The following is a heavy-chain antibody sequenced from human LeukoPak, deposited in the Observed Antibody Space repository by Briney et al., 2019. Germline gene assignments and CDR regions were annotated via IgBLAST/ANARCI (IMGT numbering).Heavy chain of an antibody. J-gene: IGHJ6*02. Sequence: ASVKVSCKASGYTFTSYDINWVRQATGQGLEWMGWTNPNSGNTGYAQKFQGRVTMTRNTSISTAYMELSSLRSEDTAVYYCATVGYCSSTSCFHYYYYYGMDVWGQGTTVTVSS. CDR1: GYTFTSYD. CDR3: ATVGYCSSTSCFHYYYYYGMDV. D-gene: IGHD2-2*01. V-gene: IGHV1-8*01. CDR2: TNPNSGNT.